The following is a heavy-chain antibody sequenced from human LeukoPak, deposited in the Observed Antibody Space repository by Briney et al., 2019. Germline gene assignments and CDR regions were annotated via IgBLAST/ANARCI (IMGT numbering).Heavy chain of an antibody. V-gene: IGHV3-30*03. J-gene: IGHJ5*02. CDR2: ISYDGSNK. CDR3: ARDVPHNWFDT. CDR1: GFTFSSYG. Sequence: GGSLRLSCAASGFTFSSYGMHWVRQAPGKGLEWVAVISYDGSNKYYADSVKGRFTVSRDNAKNTLYLQMNSLRAEDTAVYYCARDVPHNWFDTWGQGTLVTVSS.